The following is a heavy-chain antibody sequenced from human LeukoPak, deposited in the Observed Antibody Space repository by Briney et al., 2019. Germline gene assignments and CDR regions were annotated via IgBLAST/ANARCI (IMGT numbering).Heavy chain of an antibody. V-gene: IGHV3-20*04. Sequence: GGSLRLSCAASGFTFDDYGMSWVRQAPGKGLEWVSGINWNGGSTGYADSVKGRFTISRDNAKNSLYLQMNSLRAEDTALYYCARANDFWNRGAFDPWGQGTLVTVSS. D-gene: IGHD3-3*01. J-gene: IGHJ5*02. CDR1: GFTFDDYG. CDR2: INWNGGST. CDR3: ARANDFWNRGAFDP.